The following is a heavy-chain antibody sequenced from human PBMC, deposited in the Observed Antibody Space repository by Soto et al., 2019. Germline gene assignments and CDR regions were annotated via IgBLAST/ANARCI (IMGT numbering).Heavy chain of an antibody. V-gene: IGHV1-18*01. CDR3: AREGGLTGDFGYGMDV. CDR2: ISAYNGNT. Sequence: AASVKVSCKASGYTFTSYGISWVRQAPGQGLEWMGWISAYNGNTNYAQKLQGRVTMTTDTSTSTAYMELRSLRSDDTAVYYCAREGGLTGDFGYGMDVWGQGTTVTSP. D-gene: IGHD7-27*01. J-gene: IGHJ6*02. CDR1: GYTFTSYG.